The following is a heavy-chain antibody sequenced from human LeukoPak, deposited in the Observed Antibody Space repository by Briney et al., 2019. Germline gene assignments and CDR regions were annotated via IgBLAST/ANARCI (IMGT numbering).Heavy chain of an antibody. CDR1: GFTFSSYG. Sequence: GRSLRLSCAASGFTFSSYGMHWVRQAPGKGLEWVSAISGSGGSTYYADSVKGRFTISRDNSKNTLYLQMNSLRAEDTAVYYCAKQALITMIVVVNPFDYWGQGTLVTVSS. CDR3: AKQALITMIVVVNPFDY. V-gene: IGHV3-23*01. J-gene: IGHJ4*02. CDR2: ISGSGGST. D-gene: IGHD3-22*01.